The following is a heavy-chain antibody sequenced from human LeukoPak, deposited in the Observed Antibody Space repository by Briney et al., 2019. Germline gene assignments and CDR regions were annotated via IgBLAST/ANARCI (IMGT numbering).Heavy chain of an antibody. D-gene: IGHD6-6*01. J-gene: IGHJ4*02. CDR3: ARDFVDYSSSSDY. CDR2: IKQDGSEK. V-gene: IGHV3-7*03. CDR1: GFTFSSYW. Sequence: GGSLRLSCAASGFTFSSYWMSWVRQAPGKGLEWVANIKQDGSEKYYVDSVKGRFTISRDNAKNSLYLQMNSLRAEDTAVYYCARDFVDYSSSSDYWGQGTLVTVSS.